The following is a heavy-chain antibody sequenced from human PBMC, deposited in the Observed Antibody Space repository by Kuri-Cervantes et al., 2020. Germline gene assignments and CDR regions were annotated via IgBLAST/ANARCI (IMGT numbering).Heavy chain of an antibody. CDR2: ISGSGDRT. Sequence: GESLKISCAASGFTFSTYAMSWVRQAPGKGLEWVSAISGSGDRTWYRDSVKGRFTISRDNAKNTLFLQLNGLRAEDTAVYYCVVGGDGYGNFEYWGQGTLVTVSS. CDR3: VVGGDGYGNFEY. J-gene: IGHJ4*02. V-gene: IGHV3-23*01. D-gene: IGHD5-18*01. CDR1: GFTFSTYA.